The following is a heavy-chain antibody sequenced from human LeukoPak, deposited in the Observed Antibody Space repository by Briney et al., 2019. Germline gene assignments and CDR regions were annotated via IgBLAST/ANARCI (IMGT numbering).Heavy chain of an antibody. V-gene: IGHV4-31*03. CDR3: ARGGFYYYYGMDV. J-gene: IGHJ6*02. Sequence: SETLSLTCTVSGGSISSGGYYWSWIRQPPGQGLEWIGYIYYSGSTYYNPSLKSRVTISVDTSKNQFSLKLSSVTAADTAVYYCARGGFYYYYGMDVWGQGTTVTVSS. CDR1: GGSISSGGYY. D-gene: IGHD3-22*01. CDR2: IYYSGST.